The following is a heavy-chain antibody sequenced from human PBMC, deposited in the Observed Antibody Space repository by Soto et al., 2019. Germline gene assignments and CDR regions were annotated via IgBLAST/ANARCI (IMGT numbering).Heavy chain of an antibody. CDR2: VYYTGDT. Sequence: QVQLQQSGPRLVKPSETLSLTCTVSSGPDRSHNWGWIRQPPGRGLEWIGYVYYTGDTAYNHSLSSRVSISADTSTNDISLTLSSVTAAYTAVYYCVRQGIDYLHGLVAVWGHWTTVSVSS. D-gene: IGHD4-17*01. J-gene: IGHJ6*02. CDR1: SGPDRSHN. CDR3: VRQGIDYLHGLVAV. V-gene: IGHV4-59*08.